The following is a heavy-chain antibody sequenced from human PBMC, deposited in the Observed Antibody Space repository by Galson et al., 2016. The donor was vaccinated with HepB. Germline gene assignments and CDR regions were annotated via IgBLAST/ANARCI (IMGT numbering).Heavy chain of an antibody. CDR3: ATGIVVAGKMYYDYMDV. J-gene: IGHJ6*03. V-gene: IGHV4-39*01. D-gene: IGHD6-19*01. Sequence: GLAWIRSMYHTEDTYYNPSLKSRVTISVDTSKNQFSLRLNSVTAADTGGYYCATGIVVAGKMYYDYMDVWGKGNPGHRLL. CDR2: MYHTEDT.